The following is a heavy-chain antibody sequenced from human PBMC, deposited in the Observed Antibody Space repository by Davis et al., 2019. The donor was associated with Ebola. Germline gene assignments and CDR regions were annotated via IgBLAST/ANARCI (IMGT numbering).Heavy chain of an antibody. CDR3: AREGGYSSGWPYFDN. Sequence: AASVKVSCKASGGTFSTYAISCVRQAPGQGLEWMGGIIPILGPGNYGQKFQGRVTITADKSTSTAYMELSSLRYEDTAVYYCAREGGYSSGWPYFDNWGQGTLVSVSS. V-gene: IGHV1-69*06. CDR1: GGTFSTYA. CDR2: IIPILGPG. D-gene: IGHD6-19*01. J-gene: IGHJ4*02.